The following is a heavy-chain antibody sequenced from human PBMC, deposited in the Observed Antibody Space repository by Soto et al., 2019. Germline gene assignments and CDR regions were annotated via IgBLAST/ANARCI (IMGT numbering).Heavy chain of an antibody. CDR1: GFTFSTHA. CDR3: ARDSGPAGGGACDI. D-gene: IGHD6-25*01. CDR2: VDVGGGST. V-gene: IGHV3-23*01. J-gene: IGHJ3*02. Sequence: EVQLLESGGGLVQPGGSLRLSCAASGFTFSTHAMIWVRQAPGKGLNWVSTVDVGGGSTYYTDSVKGRFTVSRDNSKNTVCLQLNTLRAEDTAIYFCARDSGPAGGGACDIWGQGTMVTVSS.